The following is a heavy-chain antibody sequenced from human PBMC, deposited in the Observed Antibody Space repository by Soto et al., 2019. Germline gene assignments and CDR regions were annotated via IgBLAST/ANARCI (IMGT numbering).Heavy chain of an antibody. V-gene: IGHV1-18*01. CDR2: ISGYNGNT. CDR3: ATAYYYDSSGYYEGVYYYYGMDV. CDR1: GYTFTRYG. J-gene: IGHJ6*02. Sequence: ASVKVSCKASGYTFTRYGISWVRQAPGQGLEWMGWISGYNGNTNYAQKLQGRVTMTTDTSTSTAYMELRSLRSDDTAVYYCATAYYYDSSGYYEGVYYYYGMDVWG. D-gene: IGHD3-22*01.